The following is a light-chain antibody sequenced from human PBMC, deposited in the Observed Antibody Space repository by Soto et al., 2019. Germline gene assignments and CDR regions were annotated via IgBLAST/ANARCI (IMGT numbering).Light chain of an antibody. CDR3: QQYENLPLT. Sequence: DIQMTQSPSSLSASVGDRVTITCQASQDISKYLNWYQQKPGKAPKLLIYDASNLETGVPSRFSGSGSGIDCTLTISSLQPEDIATYYCQQYENLPLTFGGGTKVEIK. CDR2: DAS. CDR1: QDISKY. J-gene: IGKJ4*01. V-gene: IGKV1-33*01.